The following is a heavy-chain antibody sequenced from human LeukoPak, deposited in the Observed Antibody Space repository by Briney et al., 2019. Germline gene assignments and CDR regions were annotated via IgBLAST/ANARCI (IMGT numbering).Heavy chain of an antibody. CDR2: INHNSGGT. D-gene: IGHD6-13*01. CDR1: GYTFTGYY. Sequence: ASVKVSCKASGYTFTGYYMHWVRQAPGQGLEWMGWINHNSGGTNYAQKFQGRVTMTGDTSISTAYMELSRLRSDDTAVYYCARIAAAFLYDAFDIWGQGTMVTVSS. J-gene: IGHJ3*02. V-gene: IGHV1-2*02. CDR3: ARIAAAFLYDAFDI.